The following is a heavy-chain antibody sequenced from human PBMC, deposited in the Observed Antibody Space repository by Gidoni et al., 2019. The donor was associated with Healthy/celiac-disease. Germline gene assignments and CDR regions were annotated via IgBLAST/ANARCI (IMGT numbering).Heavy chain of an antibody. Sequence: QVQLQPWGAGRWKPSETLALPCAVHGGSFRGYYWSWIRQPPGKGLEWIGEINHSGSTNYNPSLKSRVTISVDTSKNQFSLKLSSVTAADTAVYYCARLRRASDYWGQGTLVTVSS. V-gene: IGHV4-34*01. CDR1: GGSFRGYY. CDR2: INHSGST. J-gene: IGHJ4*02. CDR3: ARLRRASDY.